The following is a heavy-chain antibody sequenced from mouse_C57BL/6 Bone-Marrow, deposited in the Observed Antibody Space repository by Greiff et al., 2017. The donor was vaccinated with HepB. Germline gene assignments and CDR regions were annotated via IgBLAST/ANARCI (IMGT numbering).Heavy chain of an antibody. J-gene: IGHJ3*01. CDR3: AREPTY. D-gene: IGHD6-5*01. Sequence: EVQLVESGGGLVKPGGSLKLSCAASGFTFSSYAMSWVRQTPEKRLEWVATISDGGSYTYYPDNVKGRFTISRDNAKNNLYLQMSHLKSEDTAMYYCAREPTYWGQGTLVTVSA. CDR1: GFTFSSYA. V-gene: IGHV5-4*01. CDR2: ISDGGSYT.